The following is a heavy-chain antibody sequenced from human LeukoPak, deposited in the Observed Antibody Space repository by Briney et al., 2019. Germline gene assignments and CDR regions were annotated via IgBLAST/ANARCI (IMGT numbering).Heavy chain of an antibody. V-gene: IGHV3-30*18. CDR2: ISYDGSNK. Sequence: GGSLRLSCAASGFTFSSYGMHWVRQAPGKGLEWGAVISYDGSNKYYADSVKGRFTISRDNFKNTLYLQMNSLRAEDTAVYYCAKLGSSQTAMVSRDAFDIWGQGTMVTVSS. CDR1: GFTFSSYG. D-gene: IGHD5-18*01. J-gene: IGHJ3*02. CDR3: AKLGSSQTAMVSRDAFDI.